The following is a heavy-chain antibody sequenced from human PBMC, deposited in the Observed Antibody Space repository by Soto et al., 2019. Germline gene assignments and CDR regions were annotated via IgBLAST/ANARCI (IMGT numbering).Heavy chain of an antibody. CDR3: ARDLGAAAGTNNWFDP. J-gene: IGHJ5*02. Sequence: SETLSLTCTVSGGSISSSSYYWGWIRQPPGKGLEWIGSIYYSGYTYYNPSLKSRVTISVDTSKNQFSLKLSSVTAADTAVYYCARDLGAAAGTNNWFDPWGQGTLVTVSS. D-gene: IGHD6-13*01. V-gene: IGHV4-39*07. CDR1: GGSISSSSYY. CDR2: IYYSGYT.